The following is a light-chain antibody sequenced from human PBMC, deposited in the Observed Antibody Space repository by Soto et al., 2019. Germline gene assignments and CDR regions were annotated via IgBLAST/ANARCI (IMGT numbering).Light chain of an antibody. V-gene: IGKV1-12*01. J-gene: IGKJ1*01. CDR2: AAS. Sequence: DIQMTQSPSSVSASVGDSITITCRASQDIGGRLAWFQQNPGKAPPYLIQAASILQSGVPSRVSGSGSGTEFKITINNLQAEDFESYFCLQVYSFPQTFGVGTKVEI. CDR3: LQVYSFPQT. CDR1: QDIGGR.